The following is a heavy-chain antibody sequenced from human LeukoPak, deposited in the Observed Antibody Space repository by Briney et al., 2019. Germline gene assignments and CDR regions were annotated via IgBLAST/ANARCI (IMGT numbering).Heavy chain of an antibody. CDR1: SGSISTSNYY. CDR3: AKSNGYGLMDI. D-gene: IGHD3-22*01. Sequence: PSETLSLTCTVSSGSISTSNYYWGWVRQPPGKAREWIGNIFYSGSTYYSPSLKSRVPISLATSRNQFSLKLNSVPAADTAVYYCAKSNGYGLMDIWGQGTMVAVSS. J-gene: IGHJ3*02. V-gene: IGHV4-39*07. CDR2: IFYSGST.